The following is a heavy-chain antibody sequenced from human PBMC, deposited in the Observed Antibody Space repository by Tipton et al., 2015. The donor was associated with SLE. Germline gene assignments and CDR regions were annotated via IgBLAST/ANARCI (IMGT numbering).Heavy chain of an antibody. V-gene: IGHV3-48*01. J-gene: IGHJ6*03. Sequence: SLRLSCAASGFTFSDYSMNWVRQAPGKGLEWISYIDSRSSTIYYADSVKGRFTISRDNAKSLLYLQMNSLRAEDTAVYYCARRGGYSSTRTYYYYTDVWGKGTTVTISS. D-gene: IGHD6-13*01. CDR1: GFTFSDYS. CDR2: IDSRSSTI. CDR3: ARRGGYSSTRTYYYYTDV.